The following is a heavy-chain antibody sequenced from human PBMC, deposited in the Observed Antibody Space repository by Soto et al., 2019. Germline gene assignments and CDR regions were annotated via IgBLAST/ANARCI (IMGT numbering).Heavy chain of an antibody. J-gene: IGHJ4*02. Sequence: ASVKVSCKASGYTFTSYGISWVRQAPGQGLEWMGWISAHNGNTNYAQKLQGRVTMTTDTSTSTAYMELRSLRSDDTAVYYCARFDDDYGDYTPGNWGQGTLVTVSS. D-gene: IGHD4-17*01. CDR2: ISAHNGNT. V-gene: IGHV1-18*04. CDR3: ARFDDDYGDYTPGN. CDR1: GYTFTSYG.